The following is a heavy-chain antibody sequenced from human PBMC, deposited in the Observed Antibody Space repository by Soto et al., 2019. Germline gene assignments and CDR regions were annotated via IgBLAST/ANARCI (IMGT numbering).Heavy chain of an antibody. D-gene: IGHD6-6*01. Sequence: LSLTCAASGFTFSSYGMHWVRQAPGKGLEWVAVIWYDGSNKYYADSVKGRFTISRDNSKNTLYLQMNSLRAEDTAVYYCARVGRKYSSSWLDAFDIWGQGTMVTVSS. CDR3: ARVGRKYSSSWLDAFDI. CDR2: IWYDGSNK. J-gene: IGHJ3*02. CDR1: GFTFSSYG. V-gene: IGHV3-33*01.